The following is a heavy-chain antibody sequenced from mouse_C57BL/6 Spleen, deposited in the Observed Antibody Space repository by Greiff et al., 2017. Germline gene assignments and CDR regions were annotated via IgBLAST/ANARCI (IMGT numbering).Heavy chain of an antibody. V-gene: IGHV3-6*01. D-gene: IGHD3-1*01. CDR3: ARDGLGFDY. CDR1: GYSITSGYY. CDR2: ISYDGSN. J-gene: IGHJ2*01. Sequence: EVQRVESGPGLVKPSQSLSLTCSVTGYSITSGYYWNWIRQLPGNKLEWMGYISYDGSNNYNPSLKNRISITRDTSKNQFFLKLNSVTTEDTATYYCARDGLGFDYWGKGTTLTVSS.